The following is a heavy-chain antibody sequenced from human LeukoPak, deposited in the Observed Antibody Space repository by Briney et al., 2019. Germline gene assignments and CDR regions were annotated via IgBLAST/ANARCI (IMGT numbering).Heavy chain of an antibody. J-gene: IGHJ3*02. CDR3: TSYYGSGKRAFDI. D-gene: IGHD3-10*01. CDR1: GFTFSGSA. CDR2: IRSKANSYAT. Sequence: SGGSLRLSCAASGFTFSGSAMRWVRQASGEGLEWVGRIRSKANSYATAYAASVKGRFTISRDDSKNTAYLQMNSLKTEDTAVYYCTSYYGSGKRAFDIWGQGTMVTVSS. V-gene: IGHV3-73*01.